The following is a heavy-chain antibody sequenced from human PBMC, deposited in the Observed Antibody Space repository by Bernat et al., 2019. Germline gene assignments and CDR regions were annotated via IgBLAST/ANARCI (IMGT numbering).Heavy chain of an antibody. CDR3: ATYGVGGRGDY. J-gene: IGHJ4*02. CDR1: GFTFSNAW. V-gene: IGHV3-15*01. D-gene: IGHD4-17*01. Sequence: EVQLVESGGGLIKPGGSLRLSCAASGFTFSNAWMSWVRQAPGKGLEWVGRFKGKIDGGTPDYAAPVKGRFTISRDDSKNTLYLQMNSLKTEDTALYYCATYGVGGRGDYWGQGTQVTVSS. CDR2: FKGKIDGGTP.